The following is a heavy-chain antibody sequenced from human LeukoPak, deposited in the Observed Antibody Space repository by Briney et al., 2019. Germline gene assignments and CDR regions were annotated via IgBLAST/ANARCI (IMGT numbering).Heavy chain of an antibody. CDR2: IYYSGST. Sequence: PSETLSLTCTVSGGSIGSSSYYWGWIRQPPGKGLEWIGSIYYSGSTYYNPSLKSRVTISVDTSKNQFSLKLSSVTAADTAVYYCARLAAAGTTGYYYYYMDVWGKGTTVTVSS. V-gene: IGHV4-39*01. CDR1: GGSIGSSSYY. J-gene: IGHJ6*03. CDR3: ARLAAAGTTGYYYYYMDV. D-gene: IGHD6-13*01.